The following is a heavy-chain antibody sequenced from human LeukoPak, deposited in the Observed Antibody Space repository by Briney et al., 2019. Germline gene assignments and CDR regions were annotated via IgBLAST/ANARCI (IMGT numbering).Heavy chain of an antibody. Sequence: GRSLRLSCAASGFTFDDYAMHWVRQAPGKGLEWVSGISWNSGSIGYADSVKGRFTISRDNAKNSLYLQMNSLRAEDTALYYCAEEGGYYYDSSGYYYDYWGQGTLVTVSS. CDR1: GFTFDDYA. D-gene: IGHD3-22*01. J-gene: IGHJ4*02. V-gene: IGHV3-9*01. CDR2: ISWNSGSI. CDR3: AEEGGYYYDSSGYYYDY.